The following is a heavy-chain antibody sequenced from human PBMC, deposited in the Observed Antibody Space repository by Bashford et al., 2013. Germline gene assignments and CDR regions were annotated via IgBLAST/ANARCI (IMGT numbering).Heavy chain of an antibody. J-gene: IGHJ4*02. CDR2: IYHSGST. CDR1: GYSISSGYY. Sequence: SETLSLTCAVSGYSISSGYYWGWIRQPPGKGLEWIGSIYHSGSTYYNPSLKSRVTISVDTSKNQFSLKLSSVTAADTAVYYCARDVGREFYDYWGQGTLVTVSS. V-gene: IGHV4-38-2*02. D-gene: IGHD3-10*01. CDR3: ARDVGREFYDY.